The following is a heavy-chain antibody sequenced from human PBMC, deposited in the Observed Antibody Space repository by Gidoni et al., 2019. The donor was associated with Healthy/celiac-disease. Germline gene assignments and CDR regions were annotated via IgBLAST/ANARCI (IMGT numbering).Heavy chain of an antibody. V-gene: IGHV4-39*01. J-gene: IGHJ4*02. CDR1: GGSISSSSYY. CDR3: ARQVDCSGGSCYFDY. Sequence: QLQLQESGPGLVKPSETLSLTCTVPGGSISSSSYYWGWIRQPPGKGLEWIGSIYYSGSTYYNPSLKSRVTISVDTSKNQFSLKLSSVTAADTAVYYCARQVDCSGGSCYFDYWGQGTLVTVSS. D-gene: IGHD2-15*01. CDR2: IYYSGST.